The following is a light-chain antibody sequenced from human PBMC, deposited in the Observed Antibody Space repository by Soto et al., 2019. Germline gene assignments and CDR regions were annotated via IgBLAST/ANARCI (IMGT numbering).Light chain of an antibody. Sequence: QSVLTQPPSTSGTPGQRVSISCSGSSSNIGSSFVYWYQQLPGRAPKLLIYRNNQQPSGVPDRFSGSKSGTSASLVISGLRSEDEADYYCAAWDDSPRGYVLGSGTNVTVL. CDR3: AAWDDSPRGYV. CDR2: RNN. V-gene: IGLV1-47*01. J-gene: IGLJ1*01. CDR1: SSNIGSSF.